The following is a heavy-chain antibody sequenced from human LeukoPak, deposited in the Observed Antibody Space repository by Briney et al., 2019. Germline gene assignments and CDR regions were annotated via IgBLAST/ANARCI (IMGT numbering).Heavy chain of an antibody. D-gene: IGHD4-23*01. J-gene: IGHJ4*02. CDR2: IYYSGST. CDR3: ARVSGGGKDY. Sequence: SETLSLTCTVSGGSISSYYWSWIRQPPGKGPEWIGYIYYSGSTNYNPSLKSRVTISVDTSKNQFSLKLSSVTAADTAVYYCARVSGGGKDYWGQGTLVTVSS. V-gene: IGHV4-59*01. CDR1: GGSISSYY.